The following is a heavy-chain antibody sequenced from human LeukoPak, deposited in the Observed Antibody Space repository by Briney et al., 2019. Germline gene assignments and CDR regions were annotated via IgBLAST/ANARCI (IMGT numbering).Heavy chain of an antibody. CDR1: GGTFRSYA. CDR3: ARDTRRQSSSGYYLMDAFDI. J-gene: IGHJ3*02. CDR2: IIPIFGTR. Sequence: SVKVSCKASGGTFRSYAISWVRQAPGQGLEWMGRIIPIFGTRNYAQKFQGRVTIITDESTITAYMELSSLRSEDTAVYYCARDTRRQSSSGYYLMDAFDIWGQGTMVTVSS. D-gene: IGHD3-22*01. V-gene: IGHV1-69*05.